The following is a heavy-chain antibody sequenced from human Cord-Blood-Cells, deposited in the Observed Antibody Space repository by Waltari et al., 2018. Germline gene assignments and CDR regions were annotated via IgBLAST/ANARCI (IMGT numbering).Heavy chain of an antibody. CDR1: GGTFRGYY. D-gene: IGHD1-7*01. V-gene: IGHV4-34*01. CDR2: INHSGST. J-gene: IGHJ4*02. CDR3: ARGPLGKLELDY. Sequence: QMLLQQWGAGLLKPSETLSLLCAVYGGTFRGYYWSWLRQPPGKGLEWIGEINHSGSTNYNPSLKSRVTISVDTSKNQFSLKLSSVTAADTAVYYCARGPLGKLELDYWGQGTLVTVSS.